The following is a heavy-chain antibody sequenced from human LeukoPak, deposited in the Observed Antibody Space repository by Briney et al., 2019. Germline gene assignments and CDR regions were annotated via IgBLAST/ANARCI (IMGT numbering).Heavy chain of an antibody. J-gene: IGHJ4*02. V-gene: IGHV1-2*02. Sequence: WASVRVSCKASGYPPTGYYIHWVRQAPGQGLEWMGWINPDSGGTDYPQKFRGRVTMTRDTSSNTLYMELSSLRSDDTAVYYCARLGGAQGYYYRSGSNHYFDHWGQGTLVTVSS. CDR3: ARLGGAQGYYYRSGSNHYFDH. D-gene: IGHD3-10*01. CDR2: INPDSGGT. CDR1: GYPPTGYY.